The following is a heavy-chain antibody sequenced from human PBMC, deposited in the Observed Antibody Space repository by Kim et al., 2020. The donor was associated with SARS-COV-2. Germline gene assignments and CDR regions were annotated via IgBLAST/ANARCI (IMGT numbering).Heavy chain of an antibody. CDR2: ISASSSTI. V-gene: IGHV3-48*03. CDR3: ARDRATAPNWFDP. Sequence: GGSLRLSCAASGFTFSSYEMSWVRQAPGKGLEWVSYISASSSTIYYADSVKGRFTISRDNAKKSLYLQMNSLRAEDTAVYYCARDRATAPNWFDPWGQGT. D-gene: IGHD4-4*01. J-gene: IGHJ5*02. CDR1: GFTFSSYE.